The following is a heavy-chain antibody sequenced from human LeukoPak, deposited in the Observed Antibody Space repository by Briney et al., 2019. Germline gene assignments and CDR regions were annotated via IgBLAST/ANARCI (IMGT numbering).Heavy chain of an antibody. CDR1: GFTFSSYA. D-gene: IGHD6-13*01. CDR3: AKMARYSSSWADC. CDR2: ISGSGGDT. J-gene: IGHJ4*02. Sequence: PGGSLRLSCAASGFTFSSYAMTRVRQAPGKGLEWVSGISGSGGDTYYADSVKGRFTVSRDNSKNTLYLQMNSLRAEDTAVYYCAKMARYSSSWADCWGQGTLVTVSS. V-gene: IGHV3-23*01.